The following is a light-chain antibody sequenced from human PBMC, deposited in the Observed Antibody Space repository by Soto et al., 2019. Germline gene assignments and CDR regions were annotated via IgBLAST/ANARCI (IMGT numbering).Light chain of an antibody. CDR2: EVT. CDR3: TSSTSSSTQV. Sequence: QSVLTQPASVSGSPGQSITISCTGTSSDVGGYDYVSWYQQHPGKAPRLMIFEVTNRPSGVSNRFSGSKSGNTASLTISVLPAEDEADYYCTSSTSSSTQVFGTGTKVTVL. V-gene: IGLV2-14*01. CDR1: SSDVGGYDY. J-gene: IGLJ1*01.